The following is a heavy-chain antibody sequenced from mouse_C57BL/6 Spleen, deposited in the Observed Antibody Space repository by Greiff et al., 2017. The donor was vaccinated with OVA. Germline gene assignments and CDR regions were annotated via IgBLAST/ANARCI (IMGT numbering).Heavy chain of an antibody. Sequence: DVHLVESGGDLVKPGGSLKLSCAASGFTFSSYGMSWVRQTPDKRLEWVATISSGGSYTYYPDSVKGRFTISRDNAKNTLYLQMSSLKSEDTAMYYCARQNYSNYEDYFDYWGQGTTLTVSS. CDR3: ARQNYSNYEDYFDY. CDR1: GFTFSSYG. V-gene: IGHV5-6*01. D-gene: IGHD2-5*01. CDR2: ISSGGSYT. J-gene: IGHJ2*01.